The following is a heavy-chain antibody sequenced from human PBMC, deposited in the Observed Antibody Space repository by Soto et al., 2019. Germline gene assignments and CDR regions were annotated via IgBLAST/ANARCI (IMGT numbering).Heavy chain of an antibody. Sequence: ESGGGSVQPGGSLKLSCAVSGFSISEYGVTWVRQPPGKGLYWVSGFSGGRGGTFYADSVRGRFTISRDDSRNMVYLQMDSLGVEDTAVYYCVKWTGFGDSWGQGTLVTVSS. V-gene: IGHV3-23*01. CDR1: GFSISEYG. CDR3: VKWTGFGDS. CDR2: FSGGRGGT. J-gene: IGHJ4*02. D-gene: IGHD3-10*01.